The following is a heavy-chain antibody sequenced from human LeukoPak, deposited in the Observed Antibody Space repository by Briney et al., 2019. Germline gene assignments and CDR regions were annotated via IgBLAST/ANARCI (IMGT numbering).Heavy chain of an antibody. D-gene: IGHD3-10*01. CDR3: ARNAGTTRYYYGSGSSNWFDP. CDR2: INHSGST. Sequence: SETLSLTCAVYGGSFSGYYWSWIRQPPGKGLEWIGEINHSGSTNYNPSLKSRVTISVDTSKNQFSLKLSSVTAADTAVYCCARNAGTTRYYYGSGSSNWFDPWGQGTLVTVSS. J-gene: IGHJ5*02. V-gene: IGHV4-34*01. CDR1: GGSFSGYY.